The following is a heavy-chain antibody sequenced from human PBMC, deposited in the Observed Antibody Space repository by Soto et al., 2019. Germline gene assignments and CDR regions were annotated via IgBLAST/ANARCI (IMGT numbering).Heavy chain of an antibody. V-gene: IGHV4-39*02. CDR1: GDSLIGNSYY. CDR2: VYYSAST. CDR3: ARCTFPYGDFDY. J-gene: IGHJ4*02. D-gene: IGHD4-17*01. Sequence: QLRESGPGLVRPSETLSLTCTVSGDSLIGNSYYWAWIRQPPGKGLEWIATVYYSASTYYNPSLESRATISVGASTNHSSLNLRSVAAADPAVYYCARCTFPYGDFDYWGQGALVTVSS.